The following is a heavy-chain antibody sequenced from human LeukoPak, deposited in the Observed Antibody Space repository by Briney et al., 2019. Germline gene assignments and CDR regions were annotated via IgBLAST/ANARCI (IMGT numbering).Heavy chain of an antibody. D-gene: IGHD3-22*01. CDR2: IDPSAGST. CDR1: GYTFANYY. V-gene: IGHV1-46*01. CDR3: ARAHYASSNIKVPFDV. Sequence: ASVKVSCKASGYTFANYYMHWVRQAPGQGLEWMGVIDPSAGSTTYAQKFQGRVTMTRDTATSTVYMELSSLRSEDTAVYYCARAHYASSNIKVPFDVWGKGTTVTVSS. J-gene: IGHJ6*04.